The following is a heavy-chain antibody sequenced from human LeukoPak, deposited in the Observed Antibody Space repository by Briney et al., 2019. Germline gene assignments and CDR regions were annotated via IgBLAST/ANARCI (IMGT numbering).Heavy chain of an antibody. V-gene: IGHV4-39*02. CDR1: GGSISSSSYY. CDR3: AGDSYGHRTPFDY. J-gene: IGHJ4*02. CDR2: IYYSGST. Sequence: SETLSLTCTVSGGSISSSSYYWGWIRQPPGKELEWIGSIYYSGSTYYNPSLKSRVTISVDTSKNQFSLKLSSVTAADTAVYYCAGDSYGHRTPFDYWGQGTLVTVSS. D-gene: IGHD5-18*01.